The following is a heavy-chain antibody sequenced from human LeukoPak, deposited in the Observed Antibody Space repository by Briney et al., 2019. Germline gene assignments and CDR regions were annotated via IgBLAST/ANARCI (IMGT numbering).Heavy chain of an antibody. CDR3: ARNYAYNHFDY. Sequence: GGSLRLSCAVSGFTFSSSRMTWVRQAPGKGLEWVATMNSDGGQKSYVDSVKGRFTISRDNAKNSLYLQMNSLRAEDTAVYYCARNYAYNHFDYWGQGTLVTVSS. CDR1: GFTFSSSR. D-gene: IGHD5-24*01. J-gene: IGHJ4*02. CDR2: MNSDGGQK. V-gene: IGHV3-7*01.